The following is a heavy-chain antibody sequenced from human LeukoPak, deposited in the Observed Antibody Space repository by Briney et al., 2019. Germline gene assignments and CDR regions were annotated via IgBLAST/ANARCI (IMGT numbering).Heavy chain of an antibody. CDR1: GYTLTELS. J-gene: IGHJ6*03. D-gene: IGHD1-7*01. V-gene: IGHV1-24*01. CDR2: FDPEDGET. Sequence: ASVKVSCKVSGYTLTELSMHWVRQAPGKGLEWRGGFDPEDGETIYAQKFQGRVTMTEDTSTDTAYMELSSLTSEDTAVYYCATPHPQNWNYDKDYYCYYMDVWGKGTTVTVSS. CDR3: ATPHPQNWNYDKDYYCYYMDV.